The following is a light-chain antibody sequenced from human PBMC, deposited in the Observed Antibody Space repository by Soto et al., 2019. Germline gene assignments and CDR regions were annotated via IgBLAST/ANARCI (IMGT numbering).Light chain of an antibody. V-gene: IGLV1-40*01. CDR3: QSYDNTRGGFVL. CDR2: END. Sequence: QSVLTQPPSVSGAPGQRITISCTGSASNIGAGYNVHWYQQLPASVPKVVIFENDKRPSGVPDRFSGSKSGTSASLVITGLQAEDEADYYCQSYDNTRGGFVLFGGGTQLTVL. J-gene: IGLJ2*01. CDR1: ASNIGAGYN.